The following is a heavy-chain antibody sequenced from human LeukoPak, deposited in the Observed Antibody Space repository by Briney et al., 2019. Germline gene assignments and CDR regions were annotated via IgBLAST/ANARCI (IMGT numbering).Heavy chain of an antibody. CDR2: ISGDGGST. CDR1: GFTFDDYA. J-gene: IGHJ4*02. D-gene: IGHD5-18*01. CDR3: AKDIRLSGYSYGYDY. V-gene: IGHV3-43*02. Sequence: GGSLRLSCAASGFTFDDYAMHWVRQAPGKGLEWVSLISGDGGSTYYADSVKGRFTISRDNSKNSLYLQMNSLRTEDTALYYCAKDIRLSGYSYGYDYWGQGTLVTVSS.